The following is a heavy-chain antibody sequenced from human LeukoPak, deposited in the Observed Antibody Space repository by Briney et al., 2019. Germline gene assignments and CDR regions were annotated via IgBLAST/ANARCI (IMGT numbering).Heavy chain of an antibody. CDR1: GGSFSGYY. CDR3: ARRSGSYHYYMDV. CDR2: INHSGST. D-gene: IGHD1-26*01. V-gene: IGHV4-34*01. Sequence: PSETLSLTCAVYGGSFSGYYWSWIRQPPGKGLEWIGEINHSGSTNYSPSLKSRVTISVDTSKNQFPLNLSSVTAADTAVFYCARRSGSYHYYMDVWSKGTTVTVSS. J-gene: IGHJ6*03.